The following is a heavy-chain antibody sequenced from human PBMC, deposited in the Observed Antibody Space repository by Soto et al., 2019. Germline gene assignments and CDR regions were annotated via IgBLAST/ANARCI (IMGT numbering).Heavy chain of an antibody. V-gene: IGHV1-69*06. D-gene: IGHD3-10*01. CDR2: IIPIFGTA. Sequence: QVQLVQSGAGVKKPGSSVKVSCKASGGTFSSYAISWVRQAPGQGLEWMGGIIPIFGTANYAQKFQGRVTITADKSTSTAYMELSSLRSEDTAVYYCARVGWFRGAYNWYFDLWGRGTLVTVSS. CDR1: GGTFSSYA. J-gene: IGHJ2*01. CDR3: ARVGWFRGAYNWYFDL.